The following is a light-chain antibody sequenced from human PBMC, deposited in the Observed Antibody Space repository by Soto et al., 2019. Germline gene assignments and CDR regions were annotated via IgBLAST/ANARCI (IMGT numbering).Light chain of an antibody. CDR1: QSVSSTF. CDR3: QQFGTSPLWT. J-gene: IGKJ1*01. CDR2: GAS. Sequence: EIVLTQSPGTLSLSPGERATLSCRASQSVSSTFLAWFQQKPGQAPGLLIYGASSRATGIPDRFSGSGSGTDFTLTINRLEPEDFAVYYCQQFGTSPLWTFGQGTKVEI. V-gene: IGKV3-20*01.